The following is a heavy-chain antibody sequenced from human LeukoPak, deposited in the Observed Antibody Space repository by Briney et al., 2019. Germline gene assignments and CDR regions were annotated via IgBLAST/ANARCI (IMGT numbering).Heavy chain of an antibody. D-gene: IGHD5-18*01. V-gene: IGHV1-2*02. CDR1: GYTFTGYY. J-gene: IGHJ5*02. Sequence: ASVKASFKASGYTFTGYYMHWVRQAPGQGLEWMGWINPNSGGTNYAQKFQGRVTMTGDTSISTAYMELSRLRSDDTAVYYCARDIVMVTYWFDPWGQGTLVTVSS. CDR3: ARDIVMVTYWFDP. CDR2: INPNSGGT.